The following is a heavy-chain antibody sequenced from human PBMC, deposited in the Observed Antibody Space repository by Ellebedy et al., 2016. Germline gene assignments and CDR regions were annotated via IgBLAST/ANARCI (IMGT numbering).Heavy chain of an antibody. V-gene: IGHV3-53*01. Sequence: GESLKISXAVSGFSVTSNDMSWVRQAPGRGLELVSLIYGTGTSYYAESVKGRFTISRDSPKNTLYLQMNSLRAEDTAVYYCATRHYGGFDTWGRGTMVTVSS. CDR1: GFSVTSND. D-gene: IGHD4-23*01. J-gene: IGHJ3*02. CDR2: IYGTGTS. CDR3: ATRHYGGFDT.